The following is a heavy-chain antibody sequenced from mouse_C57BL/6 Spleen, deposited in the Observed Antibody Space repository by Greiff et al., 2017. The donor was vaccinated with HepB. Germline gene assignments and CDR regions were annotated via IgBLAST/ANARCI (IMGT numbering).Heavy chain of an antibody. CDR2: IRFKSDNYAT. V-gene: IGHV6-3*01. CDR1: GFTFSNYW. J-gene: IGHJ3*01. Sequence: EVQVEESGGGLVQPGGSMKLSCVASGFTFSNYWMNWVRQSPEKGLEWVAQIRFKSDNYATHYAESVKGRFTISRDDSKSSVYLQMNNLRAEDTGIYYCTEKFAYWGQGTLVTVSA. CDR3: TEKFAY.